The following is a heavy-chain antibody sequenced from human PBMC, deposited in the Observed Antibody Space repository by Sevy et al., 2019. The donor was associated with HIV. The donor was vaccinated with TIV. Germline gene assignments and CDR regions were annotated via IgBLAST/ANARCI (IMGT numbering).Heavy chain of an antibody. Sequence: ASVKVSCKASGFVFTTYYFHWVRQAPGQGLEWMGMISPSDGRTTYAQKFQGRVIVTRDTSTSTVFMEVRNLRTEDTAVYYCARGSGSGSHMVAAYWGQGTLVTVSS. CDR3: ARGSGSGSHMVAAY. CDR1: GFVFTTYY. D-gene: IGHD3-10*01. J-gene: IGHJ4*02. V-gene: IGHV1-46*01. CDR2: ISPSDGRT.